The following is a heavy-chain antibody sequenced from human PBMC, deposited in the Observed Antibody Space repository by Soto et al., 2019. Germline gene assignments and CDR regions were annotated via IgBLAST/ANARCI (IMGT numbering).Heavy chain of an antibody. CDR3: ARDGGEVIPAAIGGGYGTDV. D-gene: IGHD2-2*01. V-gene: IGHV3-11*06. J-gene: IGHJ6*02. CDR2: ISGSNIYT. Sequence: PGGSLRLFCAASGFTFSDYYMSWIRQAPGKGLEWISYISGSNIYTNYADSVKGRFTISRDNANNSLYLQMDSLRVEDTAVYYCARDGGEVIPAAIGGGYGTDVWGQGTTVTVSS. CDR1: GFTFSDYY.